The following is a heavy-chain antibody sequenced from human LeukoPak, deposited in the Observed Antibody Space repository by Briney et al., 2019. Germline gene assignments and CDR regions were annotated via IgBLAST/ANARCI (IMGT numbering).Heavy chain of an antibody. CDR2: IYYSGST. CDR1: GGSISSYY. J-gene: IGHJ5*02. V-gene: IGHV4-59*01. D-gene: IGHD3-3*01. CDR3: ARGGGYDFWSVYGEWFDP. Sequence: SETLPLTCTVSGGSISSYYWSWIWQPPGKGLEWIGYIYYSGSTNYNPSLKSRVTISVDTSKNQFSLKLSSVTAADTAVYYCARGGGYDFWSVYGEWFDPWGQGTLVTVSS.